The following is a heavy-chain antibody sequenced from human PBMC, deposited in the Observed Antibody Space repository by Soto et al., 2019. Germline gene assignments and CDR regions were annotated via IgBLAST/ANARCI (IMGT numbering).Heavy chain of an antibody. V-gene: IGHV1-18*01. CDR2: ISAYNGNT. CDR1: GYTFTSYA. J-gene: IGHJ4*02. CDR3: ARGVGCSSTSCYAYNY. Sequence: GASVKVSCKASGYTFTSYAISWVRQAPGQGLEWMGWISAYNGNTNYAQKLQGRVTMTTDTSTSTAYMELRSLRSDDTAVYYCARGVGCSSTSCYAYNYWGQGTLVTVSS. D-gene: IGHD2-2*01.